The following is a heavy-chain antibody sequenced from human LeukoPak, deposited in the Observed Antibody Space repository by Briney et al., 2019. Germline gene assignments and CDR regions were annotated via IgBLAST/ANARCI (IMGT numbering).Heavy chain of an antibody. D-gene: IGHD3-16*02. CDR3: ARGQEYDYVWGSYRYYYYYYMDV. CDR2: INPNSGGT. CDR1: GYTFTGYY. V-gene: IGHV1-2*02. J-gene: IGHJ6*03. Sequence: ASVKVSCKASGYTFTGYYMHWVRQAPGQGLEWMGWINPNSGGTNYAQKFQGRVTMTRDTSISTAYMELSRLRSDDTAVYYCARGQEYDYVWGSYRYYYYYYMDVWGKGTTVTISS.